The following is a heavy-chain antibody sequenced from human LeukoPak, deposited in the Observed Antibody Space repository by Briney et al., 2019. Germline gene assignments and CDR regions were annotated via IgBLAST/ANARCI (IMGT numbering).Heavy chain of an antibody. Sequence: ASVKVCCKASGYTFISYAMHWMRQAPGQRLEWMGWINAGNGNTKYSQKFQGRVTITRDTSASTAYMELSSLRSEDTAVYYCARQDYDFWSGYYHWFDPWGQGTLVTVSS. CDR2: INAGNGNT. J-gene: IGHJ5*02. CDR1: GYTFISYA. CDR3: ARQDYDFWSGYYHWFDP. D-gene: IGHD3-3*01. V-gene: IGHV1-3*01.